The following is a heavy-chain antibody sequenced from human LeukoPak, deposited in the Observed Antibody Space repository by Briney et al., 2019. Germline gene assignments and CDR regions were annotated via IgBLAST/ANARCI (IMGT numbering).Heavy chain of an antibody. CDR1: GGSFSGYY. Sequence: PSETLSLTCAVYGGSFSGYYWSWIRQPPGKGLEWIGEINHSGSTNYNPSLKSRVTISVDTSKNQFSLKLSSVTAADTAVYYCARGPVVVVAATTAYFHPGLAAGDEYYFDYWGQGTLVTVSS. D-gene: IGHD2-15*01. V-gene: IGHV4-34*01. J-gene: IGHJ4*02. CDR3: ARGPVVVVAATTAYFHPGLAAGDEYYFDY. CDR2: INHSGST.